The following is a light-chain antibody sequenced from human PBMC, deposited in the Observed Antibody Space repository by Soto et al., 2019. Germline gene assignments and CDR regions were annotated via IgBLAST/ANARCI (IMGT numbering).Light chain of an antibody. CDR3: QQYNSYPWT. V-gene: IGKV1-5*03. Sequence: DIQMTQSPSTLSASVGDRVTITCRASQSISSWLAWYQQKPGKAPKLLIYKASSLESGVPSRFSGCGSGTEFTLTISSLQTDDFATYYCQQYNSYPWTLGQENKVEIK. CDR1: QSISSW. CDR2: KAS. J-gene: IGKJ1*01.